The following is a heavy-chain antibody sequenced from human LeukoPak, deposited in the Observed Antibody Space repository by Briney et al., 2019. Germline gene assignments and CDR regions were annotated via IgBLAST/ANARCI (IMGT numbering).Heavy chain of an antibody. D-gene: IGHD6-19*01. V-gene: IGHV4-4*02. Sequence: SGTLSLTCAVSGGSISSSNWWSWVRQPPGKGLEWIGEIYHSGSTNYNPSLKSRVTISVDKSKNQFSLKLSSVTAADTAVYYCAREPGIAVAGAHYGMDYWGKGTTVTVSS. CDR3: AREPGIAVAGAHYGMDY. CDR2: IYHSGST. CDR1: GGSISSSNW. J-gene: IGHJ6*04.